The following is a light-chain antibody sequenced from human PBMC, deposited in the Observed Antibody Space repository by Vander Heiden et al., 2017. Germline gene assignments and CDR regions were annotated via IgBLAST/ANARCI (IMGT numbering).Light chain of an antibody. Sequence: QLVLTQSPSASASLGASVKLTCTLSSGHSSYAIAWHQQQPAKGPRYLMKLNSDGSHTKGAGIPDRFSGSSSGAERYLTISSLQSDDEADYYCQTGDTGIQVFGTGTKVTVL. V-gene: IGLV4-69*01. CDR3: QTGDTGIQV. J-gene: IGLJ1*01. CDR1: SGHSSYA. CDR2: LNSDGSH.